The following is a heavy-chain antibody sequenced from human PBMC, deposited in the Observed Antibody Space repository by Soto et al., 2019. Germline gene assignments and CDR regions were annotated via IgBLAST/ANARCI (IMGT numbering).Heavy chain of an antibody. CDR2: ISGSGGST. Sequence: GGSLRLSCAASGITFSSYAMSWVRQAPGKGLEWVSGISGSGGSTYYADSVKGRFTISRDNSKNTLYLQMNSLGAEDTVVYYCATVATNSYNWLDPWGQGTLVTVSS. D-gene: IGHD5-12*01. V-gene: IGHV3-23*01. CDR3: ATVATNSYNWLDP. J-gene: IGHJ5*02. CDR1: GITFSSYA.